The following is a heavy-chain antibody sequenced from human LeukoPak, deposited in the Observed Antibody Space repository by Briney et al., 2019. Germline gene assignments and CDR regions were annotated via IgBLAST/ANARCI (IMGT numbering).Heavy chain of an antibody. J-gene: IGHJ6*02. CDR2: ISYDGSNK. CDR3: ARDRRLGSYYNRYGMDV. V-gene: IGHV3-30*01. CDR1: GFTFSSYA. Sequence: GGSLRLSCAASGFTFSSYAMHWVRQAPGKGLEWVAVISYDGSNKYYADSVKGRFTISRHNSKKTLYLQMNSLRAEDTAVYYCARDRRLGSYYNRYGMDVWGQGTTVTVSS. D-gene: IGHD3-10*01.